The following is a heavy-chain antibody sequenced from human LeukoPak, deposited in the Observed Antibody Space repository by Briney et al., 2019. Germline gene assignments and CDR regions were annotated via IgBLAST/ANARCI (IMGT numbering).Heavy chain of an antibody. CDR2: IFYSGST. V-gene: IGHV4-39*01. CDR3: ARTLAAAGFLVFDY. J-gene: IGHJ4*02. D-gene: IGHD6-13*01. CDR1: GGSISSSSYY. Sequence: SETLSLTCTVSGGSISSSSYYWGWIRQPPGKGLEWIGSIFYSGSTYYNPSLKSRVTISVDTPKNQFSLKLSSVTAADTAVYYCARTLAAAGFLVFDYWGQGTLVTVSS.